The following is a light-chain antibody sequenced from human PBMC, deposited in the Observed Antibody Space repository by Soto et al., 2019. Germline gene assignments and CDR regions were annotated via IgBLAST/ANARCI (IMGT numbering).Light chain of an antibody. V-gene: IGKV1-5*01. CDR2: DAS. CDR1: QSISNW. CDR3: QQYSSYST. Sequence: DLQMTHSPSSLSAAVGDRVTITCRASQSISNWLAWYQQKPGKAPKLLIYDASTLESGVPSRFSGGGFGTDFTLTISSLQPDDFATYYCQQYSSYSTFAQGAKVDIK. J-gene: IGKJ1*01.